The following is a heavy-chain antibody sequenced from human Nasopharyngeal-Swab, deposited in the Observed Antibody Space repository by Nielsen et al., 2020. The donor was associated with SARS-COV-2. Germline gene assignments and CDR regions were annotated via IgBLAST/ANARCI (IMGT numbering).Heavy chain of an antibody. V-gene: IGHV3-21*01. D-gene: IGHD2-2*01. Sequence: VRQAPGKGLEWVSSISSSSSYIYYADSVKGRFTISRDNAKNSLYLQMNSLRAEDTAVYYCARDNHCSSTSCYLWFSAYYYYMDVWGQGTTVTVSS. CDR3: ARDNHCSSTSCYLWFSAYYYYMDV. CDR2: ISSSSSYI. J-gene: IGHJ6*03.